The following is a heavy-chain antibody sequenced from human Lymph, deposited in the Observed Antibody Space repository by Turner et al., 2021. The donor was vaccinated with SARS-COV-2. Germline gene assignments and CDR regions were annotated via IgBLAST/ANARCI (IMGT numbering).Heavy chain of an antibody. CDR1: GFTFSSHA. Sequence: QVQLVESGGGVVQPGRSLILSCAAPGFTFSSHAMHWVRQAPGKGLEWVALISYDGSNKYYADPVKGRFTISRDNSKKTLYLQMNSQRAEDTAVYYCARDFGGGMDVWGQGTTVTVS. CDR2: ISYDGSNK. D-gene: IGHD3-16*01. CDR3: ARDFGGGMDV. V-gene: IGHV3-30-3*01. J-gene: IGHJ6*02.